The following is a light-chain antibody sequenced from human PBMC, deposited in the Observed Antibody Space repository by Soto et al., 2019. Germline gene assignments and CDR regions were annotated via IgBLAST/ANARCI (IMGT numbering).Light chain of an antibody. CDR1: SSDVGSYNL. Sequence: QSALTQPASVSGSPGQSITISCTGTSSDVGSYNLVSWYQQHPGKAPKLMIYEASKRPSGVSNRFSGSKSVNTASLTISGLQAEDEADYYCESFAGSSTVVFGGGTKLTVL. CDR3: ESFAGSSTVV. CDR2: EAS. V-gene: IGLV2-23*01. J-gene: IGLJ2*01.